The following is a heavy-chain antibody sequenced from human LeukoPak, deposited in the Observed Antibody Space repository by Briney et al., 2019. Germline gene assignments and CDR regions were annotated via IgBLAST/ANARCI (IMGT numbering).Heavy chain of an antibody. CDR1: GGTFGSYA. V-gene: IGHV1-18*01. Sequence: ASVKVSCKASGGTFGSYAISWVRQAPGQGLEWMGWISAYNGNTNYAQKLQDRVTLTTDTSASIAYMDLRSLRSDDTAVYYCARQGLGDSSGYSLVDYWGQGTLVTVSS. D-gene: IGHD3-22*01. CDR3: ARQGLGDSSGYSLVDY. J-gene: IGHJ4*02. CDR2: ISAYNGNT.